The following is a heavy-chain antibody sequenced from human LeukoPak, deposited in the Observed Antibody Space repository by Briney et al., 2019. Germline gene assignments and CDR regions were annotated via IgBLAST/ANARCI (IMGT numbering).Heavy chain of an antibody. CDR3: AKGKDGYSSSWLDY. CDR1: GFTFSSYA. CDR2: ISGSGGST. V-gene: IGHV3-23*01. D-gene: IGHD6-13*01. J-gene: IGHJ4*02. Sequence: GGSLRLSCAASGFTFSSYAMSWVRQAPGKGLEWVSAISGSGGSTYYADSVKDRFTISRDNSKNTLYLQMNSLRAEDTAVYYCAKGKDGYSSSWLDYWGQGTLVTVSS.